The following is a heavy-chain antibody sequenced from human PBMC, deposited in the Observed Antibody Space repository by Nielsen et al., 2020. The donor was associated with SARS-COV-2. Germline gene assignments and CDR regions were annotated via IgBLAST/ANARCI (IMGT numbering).Heavy chain of an antibody. V-gene: IGHV3-20*04. CDR1: GFTFDDYG. J-gene: IGHJ5*02. D-gene: IGHD3-9*01. CDR3: ARGKVDYDILTGYWGGIADWFDP. Sequence: GGSLRLSCAASGFTFDDYGLSWVRQAPGKGLEWISGLTWNGSSTGYADSVKGRFTIPRDNAKNSLYLQMNSMRAEDTAVYYCARGKVDYDILTGYWGGIADWFDPWGQGPLVTVSS. CDR2: LTWNGSST.